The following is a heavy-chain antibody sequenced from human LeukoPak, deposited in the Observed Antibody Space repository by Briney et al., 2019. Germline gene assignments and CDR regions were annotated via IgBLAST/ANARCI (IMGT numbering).Heavy chain of an antibody. Sequence: SETLSLTCAVYGGSFSGYYWSWIRQPPGKGLEWIGEINHSGSTNYNPSLKSRVTISVDASKNQFSLKLSSVTPEDTAVYYCARARLHHTYGSGTNFDYWGQGTLVTVSS. D-gene: IGHD3-10*01. CDR2: INHSGST. V-gene: IGHV4-34*01. CDR1: GGSFSGYY. CDR3: ARARLHHTYGSGTNFDY. J-gene: IGHJ4*02.